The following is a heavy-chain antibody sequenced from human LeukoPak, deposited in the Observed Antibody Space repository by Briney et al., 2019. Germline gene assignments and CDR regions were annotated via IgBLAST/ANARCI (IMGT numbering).Heavy chain of an antibody. CDR1: GGSTSSTSYY. D-gene: IGHD1-26*01. J-gene: IGHJ4*02. V-gene: IGHV4-39*07. CDR2: IYYSGSA. Sequence: PSETLSLTCTVSGGSTSSTSYYWGWIRQPPGKGLEWIGSIYYSGSAYYNPSLKSRVTISADTSKNQFSLKLRSVTAADTAVYYCARGRRSPYYFDYWGQGTLVTVSS. CDR3: ARGRRSPYYFDY.